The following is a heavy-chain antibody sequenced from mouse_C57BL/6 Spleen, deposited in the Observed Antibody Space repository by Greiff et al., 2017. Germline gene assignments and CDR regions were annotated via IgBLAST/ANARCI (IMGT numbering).Heavy chain of an antibody. CDR3: ARDEGITRAMGD. CDR1: GFTFSSYA. J-gene: IGHJ4*01. Sequence: EVQVVESGGGLVKPGGSLKLSCAASGFTFSSYAMSWVRQTPEKRLEWVATISDGGSYTYYPDNVKGRFTISRDNAKNNLYLQMSHLKSEDTAMYYCARDEGITRAMGDWGQGTSVTVSS. V-gene: IGHV5-4*01. D-gene: IGHD2-4*01. CDR2: ISDGGSYT.